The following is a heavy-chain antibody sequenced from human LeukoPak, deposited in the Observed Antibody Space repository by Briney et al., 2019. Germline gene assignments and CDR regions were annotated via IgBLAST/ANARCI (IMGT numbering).Heavy chain of an antibody. J-gene: IGHJ4*02. V-gene: IGHV3-30*18. D-gene: IGHD6-13*01. CDR2: IASNGGSE. CDR1: GLTFTTYG. CDR3: AKRGHYSINWYHYFDY. Sequence: PGGSPRLSCAASGLTFTTYGLHWVRQAPGKGLEWVAAIASNGGSEYYADSVKGRFTISRDNSKNTLFLQMNSLRPDDTAVYYCAKRGHYSINWYHYFDYWGQGTLVTVSS.